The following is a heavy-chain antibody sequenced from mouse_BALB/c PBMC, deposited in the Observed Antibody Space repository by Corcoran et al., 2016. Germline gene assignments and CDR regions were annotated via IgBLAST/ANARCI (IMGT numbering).Heavy chain of an antibody. V-gene: IGHV1-18*01. CDR2: INPNNGGT. CDR3: ARRDYFGSSPSDY. D-gene: IGHD1-1*01. Sequence: EVLLQQSGPELVKPGTSVKIPCKASGYTFTDYNMDWVKQSHGKSLEWIGDINPNNGGTIYNQKFKDKATLTVVKSSSTAYMEIRSLKSEDAAVYYGARRDYFGSSPSDYWGQGTTLTVSS. CDR1: GYTFTDYN. J-gene: IGHJ2*01.